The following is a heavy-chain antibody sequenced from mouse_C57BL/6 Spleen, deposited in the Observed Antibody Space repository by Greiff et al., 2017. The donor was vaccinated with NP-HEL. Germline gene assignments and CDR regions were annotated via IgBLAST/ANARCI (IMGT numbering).Heavy chain of an antibody. CDR1: GYTFTSYW. J-gene: IGHJ4*01. V-gene: IGHV1-64*01. CDR3: ARRGNYDYAMDD. Sequence: QVQLQQPGAELVKPGASVKLSCKASGYTFTSYWMHWVKQRPGQGLEWIGMIHPNSGSTNYNEKFKSKATLTVDKSSSTAYMQLSSLTSEDSAVYYCARRGNYDYAMDDWGQGTSVTVSS. CDR2: IHPNSGST. D-gene: IGHD2-1*01.